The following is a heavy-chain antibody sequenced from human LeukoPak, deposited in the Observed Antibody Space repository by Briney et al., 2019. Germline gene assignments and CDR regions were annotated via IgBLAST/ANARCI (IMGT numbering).Heavy chain of an antibody. Sequence: SETLSLTCTVSGGSISNRSYYWGWIRQPPGKGLEWIGKISDSGNTYYSPSLRSRVTISIDTSKNQFSLKLSSVTATDTAVYYCARGEKVIDYFDYWGQGTLVTVSS. J-gene: IGHJ4*02. CDR1: GGSISNRSYY. D-gene: IGHD3-10*01. CDR2: ISDSGNT. V-gene: IGHV4-39*01. CDR3: ARGEKVIDYFDY.